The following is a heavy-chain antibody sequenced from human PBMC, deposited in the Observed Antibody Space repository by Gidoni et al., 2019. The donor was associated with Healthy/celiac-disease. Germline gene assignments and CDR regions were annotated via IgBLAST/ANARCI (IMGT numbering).Heavy chain of an antibody. D-gene: IGHD6-19*01. CDR2: INAGNGTT. CDR1: GYTFTSYA. Sequence: QVQLVQSGAEVKKPGASVKVSCKASGYTFTSYAMHWVRQAPGRRLEWMGWINAGNGTTKYSQKFQGRVTITRDTSASTAYMELSSVRSEDTAVYYCARRSSGWYFDYWGQGTLVTVSS. CDR3: ARRSSGWYFDY. J-gene: IGHJ4*02. V-gene: IGHV1-3*01.